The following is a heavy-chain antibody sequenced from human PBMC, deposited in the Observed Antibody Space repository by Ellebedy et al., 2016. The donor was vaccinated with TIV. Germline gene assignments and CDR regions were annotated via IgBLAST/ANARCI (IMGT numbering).Heavy chain of an antibody. CDR3: VKGLGFTSGWFPYFDF. J-gene: IGHJ4*02. Sequence: GESLKISCSASGFTFSTYAMHWVRQAPGKGLEYVSVISGNGGTTYFADSVQGRFTIARDNSKNTLYLQMSSLRSEDTAVYSCVKGLGFTSGWFPYFDFWGQGTLVTVSS. CDR1: GFTFSTYA. D-gene: IGHD6-19*01. CDR2: ISGNGGTT. V-gene: IGHV3-64D*06.